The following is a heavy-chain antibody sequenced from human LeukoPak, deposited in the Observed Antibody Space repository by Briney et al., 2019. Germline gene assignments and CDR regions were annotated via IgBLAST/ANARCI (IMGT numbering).Heavy chain of an antibody. D-gene: IGHD6-19*01. CDR1: GFTFSSYG. CDR3: AKEEGSSGQMDPPDY. Sequence: GGSLRLSCAASGFTFSSYGMHWVRQAPGKGLEWVAVISYDGSNKYYADSVKGRFTISRDNSKNTLYLQMNSLRAEDTAVYYCAKEEGSSGQMDPPDYWGQGTLVTVSS. J-gene: IGHJ4*02. V-gene: IGHV3-30*18. CDR2: ISYDGSNK.